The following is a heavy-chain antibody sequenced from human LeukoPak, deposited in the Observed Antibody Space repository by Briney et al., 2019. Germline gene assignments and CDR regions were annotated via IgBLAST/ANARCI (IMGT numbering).Heavy chain of an antibody. D-gene: IGHD3-10*01. CDR2: IPYDGSNK. CDR3: ARDPLWFGELLPYYFDY. J-gene: IGHJ4*02. V-gene: IGHV3-30*04. Sequence: RGSLRLSCAASGFTFSSYAMHWVRLAPGKGLEWVAVIPYDGSNKYYADSVKGRFTISRDNTKNTLYLQMNSLRAEDTAVYYCARDPLWFGELLPYYFDYWGQGTLVTVSS. CDR1: GFTFSSYA.